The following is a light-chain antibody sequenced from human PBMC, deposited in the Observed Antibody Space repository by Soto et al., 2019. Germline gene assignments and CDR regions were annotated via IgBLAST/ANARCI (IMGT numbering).Light chain of an antibody. J-gene: IGKJ1*01. CDR3: LQHDSYPWT. CDR2: GAS. CDR1: QDIKDE. Sequence: AIQMTQSPSSLSAFVGDSVTITCQASQDIKDEVGWYQQKPGKAPKLLIFGASSLQSGVPSRFRGSGTGTDFTLTISGLQAADFATYYCLQHDSYPWTFGQGTKVEIK. V-gene: IGKV1-6*01.